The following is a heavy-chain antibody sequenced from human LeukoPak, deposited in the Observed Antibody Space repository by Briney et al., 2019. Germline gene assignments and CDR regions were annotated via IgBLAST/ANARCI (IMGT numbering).Heavy chain of an antibody. D-gene: IGHD5-12*01. J-gene: IGHJ6*03. CDR2: INPNSGGT. V-gene: IGHV1-2*02. Sequence: ASVKVSCKASGYTFTGYYMHWVRQAPGQGLEWMGWINPNSGGTNYAQKFQGRVTMTRDTSISKAYMELSRLRSDDTAVYYCARDMATITLNYYYYMDVWGKGTTVTISS. CDR1: GYTFTGYY. CDR3: ARDMATITLNYYYYMDV.